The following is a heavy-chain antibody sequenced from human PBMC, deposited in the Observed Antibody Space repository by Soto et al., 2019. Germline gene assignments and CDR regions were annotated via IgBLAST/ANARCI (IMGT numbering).Heavy chain of an antibody. CDR2: MNPNSGNT. D-gene: IGHD4-17*01. V-gene: IGHV1-8*01. CDR3: ARGLTVTTVDFDY. J-gene: IGHJ4*02. Sequence: GASVKVSCKASGYTFTSYDINWVRQATGQGLEWMGWMNPNSGNTGYAQKFQGRVTMTRNTSISTAYVELSSLRSEDTAVYYCARGLTVTTVDFDYWGQGTLVTVSS. CDR1: GYTFTSYD.